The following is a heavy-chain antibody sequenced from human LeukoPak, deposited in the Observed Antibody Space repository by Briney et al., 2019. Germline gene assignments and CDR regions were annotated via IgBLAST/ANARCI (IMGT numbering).Heavy chain of an antibody. Sequence: GGSLRLSCAVSGFSVSGYWMTWVRQAPGKGLEWVANIKQDGSEKNYVDSVKGRFTISRDNAENSLFLQMNSLRAEDTAFYYCTRVSGSYFSDVWGKGTTVTVSS. D-gene: IGHD1-26*01. CDR3: TRVSGSYFSDV. J-gene: IGHJ6*04. CDR2: IKQDGSEK. CDR1: GFSVSGYW. V-gene: IGHV3-7*03.